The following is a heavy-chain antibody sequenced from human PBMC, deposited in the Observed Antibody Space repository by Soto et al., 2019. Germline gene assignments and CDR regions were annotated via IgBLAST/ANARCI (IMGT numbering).Heavy chain of an antibody. CDR2: IYYSGST. CDR3: ARSHQGYYYYMDV. V-gene: IGHV4-39*01. CDR1: GGSVSSSTYN. J-gene: IGHJ6*03. Sequence: SETLSLTCTVSGGSVSSSTYNWAWIRQPPGKGLEWIGSIYYSGSTYYNPSLKGRVTISVDTSKNQFSLKLSSVTAADTAVYYCARSHQGYYYYMDVWGKGTTVTVSS.